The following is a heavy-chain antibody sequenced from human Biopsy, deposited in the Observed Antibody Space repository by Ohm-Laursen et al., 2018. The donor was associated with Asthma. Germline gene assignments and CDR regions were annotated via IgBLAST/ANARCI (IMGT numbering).Heavy chain of an antibody. D-gene: IGHD3-22*01. CDR3: ARERMFFYDSSGYGAFDI. CDR1: GDSSNSGGYF. Sequence: TLSLTWSVSGDSSNSGGYFWTWIRQLPGKGLEWIGYISYTGTTYYNPSLKSRISMTVDTSKIQFFLKLSSVATADTAIYYCARERMFFYDSSGYGAFDIWGQGTLVTVSS. J-gene: IGHJ3*02. V-gene: IGHV4-31*02. CDR2: ISYTGTT.